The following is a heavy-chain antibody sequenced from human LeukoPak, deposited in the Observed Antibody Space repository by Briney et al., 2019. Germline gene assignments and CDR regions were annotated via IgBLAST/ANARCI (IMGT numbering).Heavy chain of an antibody. CDR1: GYSFTSYW. D-gene: IGHD3-10*01. J-gene: IGHJ6*03. CDR3: ARHPAPGVREDECYYYMDV. Sequence: GESLKISCKGSGYSFTSYWIGWVRQMPGKGLEWMGIIYPGDSDTRYSPSFQGQVTISADKSISTAYLQWSSLKASDTAMYYCARHPAPGVREDECYYYMDVWGKGTTVTVSS. V-gene: IGHV5-51*01. CDR2: IYPGDSDT.